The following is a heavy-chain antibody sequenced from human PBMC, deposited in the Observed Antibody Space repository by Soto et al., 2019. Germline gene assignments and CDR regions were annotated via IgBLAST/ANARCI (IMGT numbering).Heavy chain of an antibody. CDR1: GLTFSKAD. Sequence: EVQVSESGGGLVQPGGSLRLSCAASGLTFSKADMSWVRQAPGKGLEWVSAITGSGVNTYYADSVKGRFTVSRDNSKNTLFLQRNSLRGEDTAIYYCATHSWDHWGQGTLVTVSS. CDR3: ATHSWDH. V-gene: IGHV3-23*01. CDR2: ITGSGVNT. J-gene: IGHJ4*02.